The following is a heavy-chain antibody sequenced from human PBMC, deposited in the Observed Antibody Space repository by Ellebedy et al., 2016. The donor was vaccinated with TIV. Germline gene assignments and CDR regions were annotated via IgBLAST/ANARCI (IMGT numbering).Heavy chain of an antibody. J-gene: IGHJ5*02. CDR2: IYYTGST. CDR3: ARWFGELLYVRWFDP. Sequence: SETLSLTCTVSGGSISRSSSYWGWIRQSPQKGLEWIGSIYYTGSTFYNPSLKSRVTISVDTSKSQFFLVLTSVTAADTAVYYCARWFGELLYVRWFDPWGQGTLVTVSS. V-gene: IGHV4-39*01. CDR1: GGSISRSSSY. D-gene: IGHD3-10*01.